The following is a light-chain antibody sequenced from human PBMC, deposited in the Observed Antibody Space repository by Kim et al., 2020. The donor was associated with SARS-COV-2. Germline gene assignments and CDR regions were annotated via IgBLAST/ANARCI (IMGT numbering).Light chain of an antibody. V-gene: IGLV1-47*02. Sequence: QSVLSQPPSASGAPGQSVTISCSGSRSNIGSNFVYWFQQFPGAAPKLLIYSTTQRPSEVSDRFSGSKSGTSASLAISGLRSEDEAAYYCASWDNTLNWVFGGGTQLTVL. CDR2: STT. CDR1: RSNIGSNF. J-gene: IGLJ3*02. CDR3: ASWDNTLNWV.